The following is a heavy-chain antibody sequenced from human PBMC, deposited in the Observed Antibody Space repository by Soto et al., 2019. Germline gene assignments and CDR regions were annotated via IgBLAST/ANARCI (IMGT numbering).Heavy chain of an antibody. Sequence: ASVKVSCKASGYTFTSYDINWVRQATGQGLEWMGWMNPNSGNTGYAQKFQGRVTMTRNTSISTAYMELSSLRSEDTAVYYCAREITLIRYYYYYKDVWGKGTTVTVSS. CDR1: GYTFTSYD. D-gene: IGHD2-8*01. CDR2: MNPNSGNT. J-gene: IGHJ6*03. V-gene: IGHV1-8*01. CDR3: AREITLIRYYYYYKDV.